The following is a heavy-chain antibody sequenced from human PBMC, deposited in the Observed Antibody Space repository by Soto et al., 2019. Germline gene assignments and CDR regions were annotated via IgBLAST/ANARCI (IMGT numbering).Heavy chain of an antibody. J-gene: IGHJ5*02. D-gene: IGHD3-10*01. V-gene: IGHV4-39*01. Sequence: SETLSLTCTVSGGSISSSSYYWGWIRQPPGKGLEWIGSIYYSGSTYYNPSLKSRVTISVDTSKNQFSLKLSSVTAADTAVYYCARHVDSYGSGSSQRNWFDPWGQGTLVTVS. CDR3: ARHVDSYGSGSSQRNWFDP. CDR1: GGSISSSSYY. CDR2: IYYSGST.